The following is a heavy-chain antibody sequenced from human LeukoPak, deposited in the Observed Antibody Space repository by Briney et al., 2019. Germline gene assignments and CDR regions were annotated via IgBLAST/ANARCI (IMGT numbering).Heavy chain of an antibody. J-gene: IGHJ3*02. D-gene: IGHD2-2*01. Sequence: SETLSLTCTVSGGSISSYYWSWIRQPPGKGLEWIGYIYYSGSTNYNPSLKSRVTISVDTSKNQFSLKLSSVTAADTAVYYCARESSIVVVPAASGEAFDIWGQGTMVTVSS. CDR3: ARESSIVVVPAASGEAFDI. V-gene: IGHV4-59*01. CDR2: IYYSGST. CDR1: GGSISSYY.